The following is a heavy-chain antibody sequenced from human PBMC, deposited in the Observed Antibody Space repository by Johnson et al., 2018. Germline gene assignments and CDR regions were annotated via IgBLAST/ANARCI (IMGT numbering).Heavy chain of an antibody. J-gene: IGHJ6*03. Sequence: QVQLVESGPGLVKPSGTLSLTCGVSGGPISSRNRWSWVRQPPGKGLEWIGEIDHSGRTNYNPSPKSGVSIAIDQANNPFSLKLNPVTAADTAGYYWAIAKQWEVVVDFYYYYMDVWGKGTTVTVSS. CDR3: AIAKQWEVVVDFYYYYMDV. CDR1: GGPISSRNR. D-gene: IGHD2-15*01. CDR2: IDHSGRT. V-gene: IGHV4-4*02.